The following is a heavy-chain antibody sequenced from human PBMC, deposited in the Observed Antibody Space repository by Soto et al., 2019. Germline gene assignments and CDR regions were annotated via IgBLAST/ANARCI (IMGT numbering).Heavy chain of an antibody. CDR3: ARVPVDTAMVTRYYFDY. CDR2: IIPIFGTA. CDR1: GGTFSSYA. J-gene: IGHJ4*02. V-gene: IGHV1-69*01. Sequence: QVQLVQSGAEVKKPGSSVKVSCTASGGTFSSYAISWVRQAPGQGLEWMGGIIPIFGTANYAQKFQGRVTITADESTSTAYMELSSLRSEDTAVYYCARVPVDTAMVTRYYFDYWGQGTLVTVSS. D-gene: IGHD5-18*01.